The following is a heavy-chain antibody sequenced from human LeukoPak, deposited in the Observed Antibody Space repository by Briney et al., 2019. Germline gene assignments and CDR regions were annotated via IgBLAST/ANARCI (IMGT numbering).Heavy chain of an antibody. D-gene: IGHD3-10*01. CDR3: ARRGVLWFGELFYYGMDV. V-gene: IGHV3-23*01. CDR1: GFTFSSYA. CDR2: ISGSGGST. J-gene: IGHJ6*02. Sequence: GGSLRLSCAASGFTFSSYAMSWVRQAPGRGLEWVSAISGSGGSTYYADSVKGRFTISRDNSKNTLYLQMNSLRAEDTAVYYCARRGVLWFGELFYYGMDVWGQGTTVTVSS.